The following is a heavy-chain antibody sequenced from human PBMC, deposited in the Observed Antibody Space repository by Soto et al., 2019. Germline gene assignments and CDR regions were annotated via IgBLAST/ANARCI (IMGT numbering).Heavy chain of an antibody. CDR2: ISYDGSNE. CDR1: GFTFSIYG. J-gene: IGHJ4*02. Sequence: GGSLRLSCEASGFTFSIYGMNWVRQAPGKGLEWVAVISYDGSNEYYADSVKGRFTISRDNTKNTLSLQMNSLRAEDTAVYYCAKAMPNYDILTGFDFWGQGALVTVSS. D-gene: IGHD3-9*01. CDR3: AKAMPNYDILTGFDF. V-gene: IGHV3-30*18.